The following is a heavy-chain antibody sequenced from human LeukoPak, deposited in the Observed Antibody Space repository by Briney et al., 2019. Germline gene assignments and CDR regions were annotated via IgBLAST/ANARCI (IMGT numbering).Heavy chain of an antibody. J-gene: IGHJ5*02. CDR1: GYTFTSYG. CDR3: ARGGYSSSWHPLWGEFDP. Sequence: GASVKVSCKASGYTFTSYGISWVRQAPGQGLEWMGWISAYNGNTNYAQKLQGRVTMTRNASISTAYMELSSLGSEDTAVYYCARGGYSSSWHPLWGEFDPWGQGTLVTVSS. D-gene: IGHD6-13*01. V-gene: IGHV1-18*01. CDR2: ISAYNGNT.